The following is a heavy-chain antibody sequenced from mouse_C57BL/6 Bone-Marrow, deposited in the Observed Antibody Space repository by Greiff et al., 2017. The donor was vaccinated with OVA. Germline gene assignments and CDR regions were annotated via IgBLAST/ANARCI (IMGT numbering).Heavy chain of an antibody. Sequence: EVQGVESGGDLVKPGGSLKLSCAASGFTFSSYGMSWVRQTPDKRLEWVATISSGGSYTYYPDSVKGRFTISRDNAKNTLYLQMSSLKSEDTAMYYCARQGEHFDYWGQGTTLTVSS. V-gene: IGHV5-6*01. J-gene: IGHJ2*01. CDR3: ARQGEHFDY. CDR1: GFTFSSYG. CDR2: ISSGGSYT.